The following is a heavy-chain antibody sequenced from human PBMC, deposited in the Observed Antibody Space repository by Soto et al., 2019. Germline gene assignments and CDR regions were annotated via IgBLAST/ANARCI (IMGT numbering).Heavy chain of an antibody. V-gene: IGHV4-4*02. CDR3: ARVWDFSSAWVGY. J-gene: IGHJ4*02. Sequence: SETLSLTCAVSGGSISSTNGWSWVRQPPGKGLEWIGEIYHSGSTNYNPSLKSRVTISVDKSKNQFSLELSSVTAADTAVYYCARVWDFSSAWVGYWGQGTLVTVSS. CDR1: GGSISSTNG. D-gene: IGHD6-19*01. CDR2: IYHSGST.